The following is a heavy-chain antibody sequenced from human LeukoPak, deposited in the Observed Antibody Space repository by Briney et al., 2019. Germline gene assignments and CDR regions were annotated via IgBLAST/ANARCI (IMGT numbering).Heavy chain of an antibody. CDR3: AGGGVAVFDY. Sequence: PGGSLRLSCATSGFTFDDYGMAWVRQVPGKGVEWVSGINWHGGATCYADSVRGRFTISRDTAKNSLYLDMSSLRVDDTALYYWAGGGVAVFDYWGQGTLVTVSS. CDR2: INWHGGAT. V-gene: IGHV3-20*04. J-gene: IGHJ4*02. D-gene: IGHD6-19*01. CDR1: GFTFDDYG.